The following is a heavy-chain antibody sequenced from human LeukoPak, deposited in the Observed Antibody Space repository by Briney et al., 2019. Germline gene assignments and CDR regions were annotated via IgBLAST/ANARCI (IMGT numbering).Heavy chain of an antibody. Sequence: SVKVSCKTSGYTFIDYYVHWIRQAPGQGLEWMGGIIPIFGTANYAQKFQGRVTITADESTSTAYMELSSLRSEDTAVYYCARVGQGSTFDYWGQGTLVTVSS. D-gene: IGHD2-15*01. V-gene: IGHV1-69*13. CDR2: IIPIFGTA. J-gene: IGHJ4*02. CDR1: GYTFIDYY. CDR3: ARVGQGSTFDY.